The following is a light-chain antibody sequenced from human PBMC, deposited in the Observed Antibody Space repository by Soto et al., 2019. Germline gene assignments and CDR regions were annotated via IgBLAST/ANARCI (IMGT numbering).Light chain of an antibody. CDR1: QSVSSN. CDR2: GAS. J-gene: IGKJ1*01. Sequence: EVGMTQSPATLSVSPGESATLSCRASQSVSSNLAWYQQRPGQAPRLLIYGASTRATGIPARFSGSGSGTEFTLTISSLQSEDFAIYYCQQYNNWPPWTFGQGTKVEIK. V-gene: IGKV3-15*01. CDR3: QQYNNWPPWT.